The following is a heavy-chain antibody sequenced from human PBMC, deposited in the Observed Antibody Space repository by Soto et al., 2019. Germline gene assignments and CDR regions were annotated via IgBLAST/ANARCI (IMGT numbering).Heavy chain of an antibody. D-gene: IGHD3-9*01. V-gene: IGHV1-18*04. CDR1: GYTFTSYG. Sequence: ASVKVSCKASGYTFTSYGISWVRQAPGQGLEWMGWISAYNGNTNYAQKLQGRVTMTTDTSTSTAYMELRSLRSDDTAVYYCARSGYDIARPYYYGMDVWGQGTTVTVSS. J-gene: IGHJ6*02. CDR2: ISAYNGNT. CDR3: ARSGYDIARPYYYGMDV.